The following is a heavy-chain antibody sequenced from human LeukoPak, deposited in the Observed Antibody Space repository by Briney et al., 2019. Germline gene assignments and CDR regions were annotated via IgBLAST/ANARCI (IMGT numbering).Heavy chain of an antibody. J-gene: IGHJ5*02. V-gene: IGHV1-24*01. D-gene: IGHD2-2*01. CDR2: FDPEDGET. Sequence: ASVKVSCKVSGYTLTELSMHWVRQAPGKGLEWMGGFDPEDGETIYAQKFQGRVTMTEDTSTDTAYMELSSLRPEDTAVYYCATIPAAPHVENWFDPWGQGTLVTVSS. CDR3: ATIPAAPHVENWFDP. CDR1: GYTLTELS.